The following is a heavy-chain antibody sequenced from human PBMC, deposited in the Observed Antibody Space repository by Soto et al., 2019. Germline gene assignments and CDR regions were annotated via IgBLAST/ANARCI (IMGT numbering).Heavy chain of an antibody. J-gene: IGHJ4*02. V-gene: IGHV3-48*02. CDR1: GFSLANYP. CDR2: SSPRGDTI. D-gene: IGHD3-9*01. Sequence: AWSLRLSCVASGFSLANYPMNWVRQTPGKGLEWISYSSPRGDTIYYADSVEGRFTISRDNARNSLSLHMSSLRDEDSALYYCAKGPHTNVGCLYHFEPWGEGLQVTVSS. CDR3: AKGPHTNVGCLYHFEP.